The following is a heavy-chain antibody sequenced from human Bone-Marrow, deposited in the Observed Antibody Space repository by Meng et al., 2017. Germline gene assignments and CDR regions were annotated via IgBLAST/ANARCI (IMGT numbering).Heavy chain of an antibody. D-gene: IGHD1-26*01. CDR2: MYSGGDT. CDR1: GFPVSSKY. Sequence: EGQLGETGGGLIQPWGSLGLSCAASGFPVSSKYMSWVRQSPGKGLEWVSVMYSGGDTHYTDSVKGRFTISRDNSKNTLYLQMNNLRAEDTAVYYCATGETRYWFDPWGQGTLVTVSS. CDR3: ATGETRYWFDP. V-gene: IGHV3-53*02. J-gene: IGHJ5*02.